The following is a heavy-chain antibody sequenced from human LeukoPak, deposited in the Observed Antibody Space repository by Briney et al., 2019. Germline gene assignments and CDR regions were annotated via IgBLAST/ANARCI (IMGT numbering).Heavy chain of an antibody. CDR3: ATQDLLDYARKWGAFDI. V-gene: IGHV1-24*01. Sequence: ASVKVSCKVSGYTLTELSMHWVRQAPGKGLEWMGGFDPEDGETIYAQKFQGRVTMTEDTSTDTAYMELSSLRSDDTAVYYCATQDLLDYARKWGAFDIWGQGTMVTVSS. D-gene: IGHD4-17*01. CDR2: FDPEDGET. J-gene: IGHJ3*02. CDR1: GYTLTELS.